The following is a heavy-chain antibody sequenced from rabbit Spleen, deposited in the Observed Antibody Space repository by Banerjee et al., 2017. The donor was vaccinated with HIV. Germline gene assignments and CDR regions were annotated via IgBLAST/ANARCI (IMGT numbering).Heavy chain of an antibody. CDR2: INAVTGKA. J-gene: IGHJ3*01. V-gene: IGHV1S45*01. CDR3: ARDYDNNYYLDL. D-gene: IGHD1-1*01. Sequence: QEQLVESGGGLVKPGASLTLTCKASGFPFSDKAVMCWVRQAPGKGLEWIACINAVTGKAVYASWAKGRFTFFKTSSTTVTLQMTSLTAADTATYFCARDYDNNYYLDLWGPGTLVTVS. CDR1: GFPFSDKAV.